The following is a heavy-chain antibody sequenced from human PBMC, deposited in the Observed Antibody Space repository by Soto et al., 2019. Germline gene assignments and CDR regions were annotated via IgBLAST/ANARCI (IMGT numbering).Heavy chain of an antibody. CDR3: ARKGGIGYRAHNDAFYI. J-gene: IGHJ3*02. Sequence: QVQLVQSGAEVKKPGSSVKVSCKASGGTFSSYAISWVRQAPGQGLEWMGGIIPIFGTANYAQKFQGRVTITADESTSTAYMELSSLRSEDTAVYYCARKGGIGYRAHNDAFYIWGQGTMVTVSS. CDR1: GGTFSSYA. CDR2: IIPIFGTA. D-gene: IGHD3-22*01. V-gene: IGHV1-69*12.